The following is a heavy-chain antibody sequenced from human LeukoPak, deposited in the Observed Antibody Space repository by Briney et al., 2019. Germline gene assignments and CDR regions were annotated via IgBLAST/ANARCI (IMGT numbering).Heavy chain of an antibody. CDR3: ARRPITMIVVVIKGVSAFDI. Sequence: SETLSLTCTVSGGSISSSNYYWGWIRQPPGKGLEWIGEINHSGSTNYNPSLKSRVTISVDTSKNQFSLKLSSVTAADTAVYYCARRPITMIVVVIKGVSAFDIWGQGTMVTVSS. CDR1: GGSISSSNYY. D-gene: IGHD3-22*01. J-gene: IGHJ3*02. CDR2: INHSGST. V-gene: IGHV4-39*07.